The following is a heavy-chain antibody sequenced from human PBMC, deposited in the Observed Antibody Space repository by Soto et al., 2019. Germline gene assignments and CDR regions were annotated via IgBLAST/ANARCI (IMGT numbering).Heavy chain of an antibody. CDR2: IFWDDDK. CDR1: GFSLSTRGVG. Sequence: QITLKESGPTLVKPTQTLTLTCSFSGFSLSTRGVGVGWIRQPPGKALEWLALIFWDDDKWYRPSLRSRLTISEDTSKIQVVLTMTDLDPVDIAIYYCAHRSRGCGYFFDQWAQGTLVTVSS. D-gene: IGHD6-19*01. CDR3: AHRSRGCGYFFDQ. J-gene: IGHJ4*02. V-gene: IGHV2-5*02.